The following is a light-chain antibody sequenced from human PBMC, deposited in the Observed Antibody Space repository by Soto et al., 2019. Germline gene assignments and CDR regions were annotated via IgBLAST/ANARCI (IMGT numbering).Light chain of an antibody. J-gene: IGKJ1*01. CDR2: STS. Sequence: DIQMTQSPSSLSASVGDRVTITCRASQSISYYLNWYQQKQGRAPRLLIYSTSTLQSGVPSKFSGSASGTDFTLTISSLQSEDFAVYYCQQYYRWPQTFGQGTQVDIK. CDR1: QSISYY. CDR3: QQYYRWPQT. V-gene: IGKV1-39*01.